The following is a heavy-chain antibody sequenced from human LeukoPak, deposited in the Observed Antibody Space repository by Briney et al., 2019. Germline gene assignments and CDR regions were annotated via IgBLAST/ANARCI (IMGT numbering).Heavy chain of an antibody. Sequence: PGRSLRLSCAASGFTFSSYGMHWVRQAPGKGLEWLAAIWYDGSNKYYADSVKGRFTISRDNSKNTLYLQMNSLRAEDTAVYYCARAAYGSGSQSDLWGQGTLVTVSS. CDR2: IWYDGSNK. J-gene: IGHJ5*02. CDR3: ARAAYGSGSQSDL. CDR1: GFTFSSYG. D-gene: IGHD3-10*01. V-gene: IGHV3-33*01.